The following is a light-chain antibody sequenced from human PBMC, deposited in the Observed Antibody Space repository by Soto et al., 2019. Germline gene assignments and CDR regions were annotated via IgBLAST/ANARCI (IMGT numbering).Light chain of an antibody. Sequence: DIQMTQSPSTLSASVGDRVTITCRASQSTSTWLAWYQQRPGKTPKLLTSEASKLESGVPSRFSGSGSGTEFTLTISSLQPDDFATYYGQQYITYPYAFGQGTKVEIK. CDR3: QQYITYPYA. V-gene: IGKV1-5*03. CDR2: EAS. J-gene: IGKJ1*01. CDR1: QSTSTW.